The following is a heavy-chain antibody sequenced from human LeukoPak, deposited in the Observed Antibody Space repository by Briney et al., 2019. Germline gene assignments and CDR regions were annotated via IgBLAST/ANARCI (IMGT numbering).Heavy chain of an antibody. CDR3: AIRGTSYRRAFDP. J-gene: IGHJ5*02. V-gene: IGHV3-23*01. CDR1: GFTFSSYA. D-gene: IGHD1-1*01. CDR2: ISGSGAAT. Sequence: GGSLRLSCAASGFTFSSYAMSWVRQAPGKGLEWVSTISGSGAATYYADSVKGRFTISRDNSKNTLYLQMNSLRGEDTAVYYCAIRGTSYRRAFDPWGQGTLVTVSS.